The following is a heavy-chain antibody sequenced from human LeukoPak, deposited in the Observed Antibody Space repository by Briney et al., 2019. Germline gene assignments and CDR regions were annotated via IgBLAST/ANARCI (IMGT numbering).Heavy chain of an antibody. D-gene: IGHD2-8*01. CDR2: IIPTFGTA. J-gene: IGHJ5*02. CDR3: ARAKLGYCTNGVCYSTWFDP. Sequence: SVKVSCKASGGTFSSYAISWVRQAPGQGLEWMGGIIPTFGTANYAQKFQGRVTITADESTSTAYMELRSLRSDDTAVYYCARAKLGYCTNGVCYSTWFDPWGQGTLVTVSS. V-gene: IGHV1-69*13. CDR1: GGTFSSYA.